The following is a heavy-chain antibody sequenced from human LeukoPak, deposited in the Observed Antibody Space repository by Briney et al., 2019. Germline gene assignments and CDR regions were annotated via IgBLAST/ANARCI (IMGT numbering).Heavy chain of an antibody. J-gene: IGHJ4*02. CDR2: IYYTGST. CDR1: GGSISGYY. D-gene: IGHD5-12*01. V-gene: IGHV4-59*01. Sequence: SETLSLTCTVPGGSISGYYWSWIRQPPGKGLEWIGYIYYTGSTNYNPSLKSRVTISIDTSKNQFSLKLTSVTSADTAVFYCARGRGYSGYTYEYWGQGSLVTVSS. CDR3: ARGRGYSGYTYEY.